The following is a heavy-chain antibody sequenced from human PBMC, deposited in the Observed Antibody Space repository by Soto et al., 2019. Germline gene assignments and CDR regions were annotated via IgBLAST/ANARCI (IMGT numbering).Heavy chain of an antibody. D-gene: IGHD3-16*01. J-gene: IGHJ4*02. CDR3: AHCRGGVASF. CDR2: VYWDDDK. Sequence: QITLNECGPALVKPTQTLTLTCTFSGFSLNTRDVGVGCIRQPPGKALEWLGVVYWDDDKTYSPSLKSRLTITKDTPKNQVVLRMTKMDPVDTATYYCAHCRGGVASFWGQGTLVTVSS. CDR1: GFSLNTRDVG. V-gene: IGHV2-5*02.